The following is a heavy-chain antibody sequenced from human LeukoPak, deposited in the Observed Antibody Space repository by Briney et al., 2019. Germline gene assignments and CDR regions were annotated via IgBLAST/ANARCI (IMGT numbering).Heavy chain of an antibody. J-gene: IGHJ6*03. Sequence: ASVKVSCKASGYTFTGYYMHWVRQAPGQGLEWMGWINPNSGGTNYAQKFQGRVTMTRDTSISTAYMELSRLRSDDTAVYYCARDKVYGSGPSDYYYYMDVWGKGTTVTVSS. D-gene: IGHD3-10*01. CDR2: INPNSGGT. CDR1: GYTFTGYY. V-gene: IGHV1-2*02. CDR3: ARDKVYGSGPSDYYYYMDV.